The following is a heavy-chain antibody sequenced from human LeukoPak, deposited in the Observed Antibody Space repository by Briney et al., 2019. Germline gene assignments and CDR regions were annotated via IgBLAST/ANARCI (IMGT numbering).Heavy chain of an antibody. J-gene: IGHJ3*02. D-gene: IGHD4-17*01. V-gene: IGHV4-39*01. CDR3: ARLSTVTTLHAFDI. CDR1: GGSISSSSYY. CDR2: IYYSGST. Sequence: PPETLSLTRTVSGGSISSSSYYWGWIRQPPGKGLEWIGSIYYSGSTYYNPSLKSRVTISVDTSKNQFSLKLSSVTAADTAVYYCARLSTVTTLHAFDIWGQGTMVTVSS.